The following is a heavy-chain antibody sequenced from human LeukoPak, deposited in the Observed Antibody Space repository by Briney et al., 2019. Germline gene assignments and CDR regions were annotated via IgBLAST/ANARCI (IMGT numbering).Heavy chain of an antibody. J-gene: IGHJ3*02. Sequence: VGSLRLSCAASGFSFENYNMNWVRQAPGKGLEWVAYINVITGYIYYADSLKGRFTISRDNAKKSLFLEMNSLRVEDTAVYYCARDRSGSSSVDDAFDIWGQGIMVTVSS. CDR2: INVITGYI. CDR3: ARDRSGSSSVDDAFDI. CDR1: GFSFENYN. V-gene: IGHV3-21*01. D-gene: IGHD1-26*01.